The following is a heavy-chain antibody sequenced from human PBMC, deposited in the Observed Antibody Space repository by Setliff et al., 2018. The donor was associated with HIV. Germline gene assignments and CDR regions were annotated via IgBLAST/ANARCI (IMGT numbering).Heavy chain of an antibody. V-gene: IGHV4-4*07. J-gene: IGHJ2*01. D-gene: IGHD3-10*01. CDR1: GDSIGDYY. CDR2: VYASAYS. CDR3: ARDWVTRSNYYGSGSPWYFDF. Sequence: ASETLSLTCTVSGDSIGDYYWNWIRQPAGKGLEWIGRVYASAYSNYNPSLKSRVTMSVDTSQNQFSLKLRSVNAADTAVYYCARDWVTRSNYYGSGSPWYFDFWGRGSLVTVSS.